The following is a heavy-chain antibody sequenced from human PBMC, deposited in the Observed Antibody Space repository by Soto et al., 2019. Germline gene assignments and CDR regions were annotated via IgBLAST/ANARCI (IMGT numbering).Heavy chain of an antibody. CDR1: GYTFTSYG. Sequence: ASVKVSCKASGYTFTSYGISWVRQAPGQGLEWMGWISAYNGNTNYAQKLQGRVTMTTDTSTSTAYMELRSLRSDDTAVYYCARTIRCLGWADNYYYYGMDVWGQGTTVTVSS. CDR3: ARTIRCLGWADNYYYYGMDV. V-gene: IGHV1-18*01. CDR2: ISAYNGNT. J-gene: IGHJ6*02. D-gene: IGHD3-16*01.